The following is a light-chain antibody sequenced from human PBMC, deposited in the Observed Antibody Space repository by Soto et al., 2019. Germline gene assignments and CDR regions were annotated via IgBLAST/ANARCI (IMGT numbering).Light chain of an antibody. CDR1: QSIRSS. Sequence: DIQMTQSPSTLSASVRDRVTITCRASQSIRSSLAWYQHKPGKAPRLLMYDASTLESGVPSRFSGSGSGTEFTLTVTSLQPDDFATYYCQQYYSYLYSFGQGTKLEI. V-gene: IGKV1-5*01. CDR2: DAS. CDR3: QQYYSYLYS. J-gene: IGKJ2*01.